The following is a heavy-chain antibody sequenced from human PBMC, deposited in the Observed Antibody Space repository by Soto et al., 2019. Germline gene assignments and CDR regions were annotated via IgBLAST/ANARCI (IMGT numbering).Heavy chain of an antibody. CDR3: ARGALGQQLDNY. J-gene: IGHJ4*02. V-gene: IGHV1-69*13. Sequence: ASVKVSCKASGGTFSSYAISWARQAPGQGLEWMGGIIPIFGTANYAQKFQGRVTITADESTSTAYMELSSLRSEDTAVYYCARGALGQQLDNYWGQGTLVTVSS. D-gene: IGHD6-13*01. CDR1: GGTFSSYA. CDR2: IIPIFGTA.